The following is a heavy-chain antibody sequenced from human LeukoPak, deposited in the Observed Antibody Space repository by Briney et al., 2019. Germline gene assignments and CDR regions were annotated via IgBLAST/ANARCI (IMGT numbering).Heavy chain of an antibody. Sequence: EASVKVSCKASGGTFSSYAISWVRQAPGQGLEWMGGIIPIFGTANYAQKFQGRVTITTDESTSTAYMELSSLRSEDTAVYYCARAHYGSGSYWYYFDYWGQGTLVTVSS. CDR2: IIPIFGTA. J-gene: IGHJ4*02. CDR3: ARAHYGSGSYWYYFDY. V-gene: IGHV1-69*05. D-gene: IGHD3-10*01. CDR1: GGTFSSYA.